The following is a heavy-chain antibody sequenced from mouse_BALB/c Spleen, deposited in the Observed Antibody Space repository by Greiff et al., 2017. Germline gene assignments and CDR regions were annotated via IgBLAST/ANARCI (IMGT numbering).Heavy chain of an antibody. J-gene: IGHJ4*01. D-gene: IGHD1-1*01. Sequence: VQLQQSGPSLVQPSQSLSITCTVSGFSLTSYGVHWVRQSPGKGLEWLGVIWRGGSTDYNAAFMSRLSITKDNSKSQVFFKMNSLQADDTAIYYCAKRGTTVVATSDAMDYWGQGTSVTVSS. V-gene: IGHV2-5-1*01. CDR3: AKRGTTVVATSDAMDY. CDR2: IWRGGST. CDR1: GFSLTSYG.